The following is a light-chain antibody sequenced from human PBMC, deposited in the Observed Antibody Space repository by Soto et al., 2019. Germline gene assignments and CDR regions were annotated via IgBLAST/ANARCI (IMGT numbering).Light chain of an antibody. CDR1: QSGLYNSNNKNH. CDR2: WAS. CDR3: QQYFTIPWT. Sequence: DIVMTQSPDSLAVSLGERATIHGKSSQSGLYNSNNKNHLGWYQQKPGQPPKLLIYWASTRESRVPDRFSGSGSGTDFTLTISSLQAEDVAVYYCQQYFTIPWTFGQGTKVEIK. J-gene: IGKJ1*01. V-gene: IGKV4-1*01.